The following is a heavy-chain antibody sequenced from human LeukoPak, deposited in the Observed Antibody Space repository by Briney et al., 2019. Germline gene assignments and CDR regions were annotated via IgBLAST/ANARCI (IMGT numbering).Heavy chain of an antibody. Sequence: GGSLRLSCAASGFTVSSNYMSWVRQAPGKGLEWVSVIYSGGSTYYADSVKGRFTISRDNSKNTLYLQMNSLRAEDTAVYYCARGSSRYYFDYWGQGTLVTVSS. J-gene: IGHJ4*02. D-gene: IGHD6-13*01. CDR2: IYSGGST. V-gene: IGHV3-53*01. CDR1: GFTVSSNY. CDR3: ARGSSRYYFDY.